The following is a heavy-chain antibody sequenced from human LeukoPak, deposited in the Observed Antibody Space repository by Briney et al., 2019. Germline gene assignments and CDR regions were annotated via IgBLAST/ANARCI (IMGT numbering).Heavy chain of an antibody. CDR3: ASSVSGWYGGDY. Sequence: PGGSLRLSCAASGFTFSSYSMNWVRQSPGKGLEWVSSISSSSSYIYYADSVKGRFTISRDNAKNSLYLQMNSLRAEDTAVYYCASSVSGWYGGDYWSQGTLVTVSS. V-gene: IGHV3-21*01. CDR2: ISSSSSYI. CDR1: GFTFSSYS. D-gene: IGHD6-19*01. J-gene: IGHJ4*02.